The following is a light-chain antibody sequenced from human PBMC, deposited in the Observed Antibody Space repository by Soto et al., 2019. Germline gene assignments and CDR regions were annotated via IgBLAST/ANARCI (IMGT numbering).Light chain of an antibody. CDR2: DVA. CDR3: MSFTSSNTYV. Sequence: LTQPASVSGSPGQSITISCTGTSSDVGAYNFVSWYQHYPDKAPKVVIYDVANRPSGVSYRFSASKSGNAASLTISGLQAEDEADSYCMSFTSSNTYVFGTGTKVTVL. CDR1: SSDVGAYNF. V-gene: IGLV2-14*03. J-gene: IGLJ1*01.